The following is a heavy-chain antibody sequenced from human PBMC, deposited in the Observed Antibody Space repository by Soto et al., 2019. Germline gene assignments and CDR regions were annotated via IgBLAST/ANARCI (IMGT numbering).Heavy chain of an antibody. CDR2: TYYRSKWYN. CDR1: GDSVSTNSAT. V-gene: IGHV6-1*01. CDR3: AKENGYSSSWFEFDY. D-gene: IGHD6-13*01. J-gene: IGHJ4*02. Sequence: SQTLSLTCAISGDSVSTNSATWDWIRQSPSRGLEWLGRTYYRSKWYNDYAVSVKGRITINPDTSNNQLSLQLNSVTPEDTAVYYCAKENGYSSSWFEFDYWGQGTLVTVSS.